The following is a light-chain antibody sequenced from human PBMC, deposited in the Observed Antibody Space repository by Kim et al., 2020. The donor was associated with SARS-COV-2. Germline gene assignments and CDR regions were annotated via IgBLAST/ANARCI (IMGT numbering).Light chain of an antibody. Sequence: PGKTARITCGGNNIGSKSFHWYQQKRGQAPVLVIYYDSDRPSGIPERFSGSNSGNTATLTISRVEAGDEADYYCQVWDSSSDHVVFGGGTKLTVL. V-gene: IGLV3-21*04. J-gene: IGLJ2*01. CDR3: QVWDSSSDHVV. CDR2: YDS. CDR1: NIGSKS.